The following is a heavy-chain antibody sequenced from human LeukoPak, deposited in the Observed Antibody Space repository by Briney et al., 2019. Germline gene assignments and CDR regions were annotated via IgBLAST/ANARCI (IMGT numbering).Heavy chain of an antibody. CDR2: INTDGSST. CDR1: GFTFSSYW. J-gene: IGHJ4*02. Sequence: PGGSLRLSCAASGFTFSSYWMHWVRQAPGKGLVWVSRINTDGSSTSYADSVKGRFTISRDNSKNTLYLQMNSLRAEDTAVYYCAKNEGSGSYDCWGQGTLVTVSS. CDR3: AKNEGSGSYDC. V-gene: IGHV3-74*01. D-gene: IGHD3-10*01.